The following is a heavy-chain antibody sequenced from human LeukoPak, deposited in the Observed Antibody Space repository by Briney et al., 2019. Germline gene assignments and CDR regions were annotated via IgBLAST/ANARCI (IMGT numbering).Heavy chain of an antibody. CDR2: IYYSGST. D-gene: IGHD6-13*01. V-gene: IGHV4-39*07. J-gene: IGHJ4*02. CDR1: GGSISSSSYY. CDR3: AREEYSSSWYYFDY. Sequence: SGTLSLTCTVSGGSISSSSYYWGWIRQPPGKGLEWIGGIYYSGSTYYNPSLKSRVTISVDTSKNQFSLKLSSVTAADTAVYYCAREEYSSSWYYFDYWGQGTLVTVSS.